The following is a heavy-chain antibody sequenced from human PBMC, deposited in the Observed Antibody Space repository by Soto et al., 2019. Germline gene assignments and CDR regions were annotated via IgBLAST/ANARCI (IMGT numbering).Heavy chain of an antibody. D-gene: IGHD6-13*01. Sequence: ASVKVSCKASGYTFTSYGISWVRQAPGQGLEWMGWISAYNGNTNYAQKLQGRVTMTTDTSTSTAYMELRSLRSDDTAVYYCARGYGIAAAGNPHYYYYGMDVWGQGTTVTVS. CDR3: ARGYGIAAAGNPHYYYYGMDV. CDR2: ISAYNGNT. J-gene: IGHJ6*02. CDR1: GYTFTSYG. V-gene: IGHV1-18*04.